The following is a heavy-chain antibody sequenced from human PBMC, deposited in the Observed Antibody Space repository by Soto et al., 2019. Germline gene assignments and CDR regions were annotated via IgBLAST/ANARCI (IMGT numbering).Heavy chain of an antibody. D-gene: IGHD3-16*01. CDR1: GDSVSNDNYY. J-gene: IGHJ4*02. CDR3: ARSQRGRTAFTFDY. Sequence: PSETVSLTCAVSGDSVSNDNYYWSWIRQPPGKGLEWIGYIYYSGTTNYNSYLKSRLSLSVDMSKNQFSLKLASVTAADTAVYFCARSQRGRTAFTFDYWGQGALVTVSS. V-gene: IGHV4-61*01. CDR2: IYYSGTT.